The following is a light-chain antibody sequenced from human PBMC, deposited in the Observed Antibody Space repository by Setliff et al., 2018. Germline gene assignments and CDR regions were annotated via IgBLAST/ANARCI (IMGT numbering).Light chain of an antibody. J-gene: IGLJ2*01. CDR3: LSYTSKTTHAL. Sequence: SALTQPAAVSGSPGQSIAISCAGSSSDVGGYNYVSWYQQHPGKAAQLMIYEVTKRPSGVSDRFSGSKSGNTASLTISGLQADDEADYYCLSYTSKTTHALFAGGTKVTVL. CDR1: SSDVGGYNY. CDR2: EVT. V-gene: IGLV2-14*03.